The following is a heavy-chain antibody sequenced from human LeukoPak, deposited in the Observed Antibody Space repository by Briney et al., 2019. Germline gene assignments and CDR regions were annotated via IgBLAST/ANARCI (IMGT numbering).Heavy chain of an antibody. Sequence: SETLSLTCTVSGGSISSSSYYWGWIRQPPGKGLEWIGSIYYSGSTNYNPSLKSRVTISVDTSKNQFSLKLSSVTAADTAVYYCAREGVTMVRGFFTWGQGTLVTVSS. CDR3: AREGVTMVRGFFT. CDR2: IYYSGST. CDR1: GGSISSSSYY. J-gene: IGHJ5*02. D-gene: IGHD3-10*01. V-gene: IGHV4-39*07.